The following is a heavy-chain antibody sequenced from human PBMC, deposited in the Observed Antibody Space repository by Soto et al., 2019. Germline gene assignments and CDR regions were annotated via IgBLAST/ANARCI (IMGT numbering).Heavy chain of an antibody. J-gene: IGHJ4*02. D-gene: IGHD2-21*02. V-gene: IGHV1-69*02. CDR2: IIPMLDVGIP. CDR1: GGTFSTYT. Sequence: QVQLVQSGAEVKKPGSSVKVSCKTSGGTFSTYTLSWVRQAPGQGFEWMGRIIPMLDVGIPNYAQNFQGRLTLTADKSTSKAYMELSSLRSEDTAMYYCATYPHEGGGDSPYTWGQGTLVTVSS. CDR3: ATYPHEGGGDSPYT.